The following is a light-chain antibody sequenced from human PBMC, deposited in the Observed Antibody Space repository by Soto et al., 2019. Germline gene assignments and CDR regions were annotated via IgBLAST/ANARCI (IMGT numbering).Light chain of an antibody. J-gene: IGLJ1*01. Sequence: QSVLTQPASVSGSPGQSITISCAGTSSVVGAYNYVSWYQHHPGKAPKLMIYDVNNRPSGDSNRFSGSKSGNTASLTISGLPAEDEADYYCSSWTSGATYVFGSGTKVTVL. V-gene: IGLV2-14*03. CDR3: SSWTSGATYV. CDR2: DVN. CDR1: SSVVGAYNY.